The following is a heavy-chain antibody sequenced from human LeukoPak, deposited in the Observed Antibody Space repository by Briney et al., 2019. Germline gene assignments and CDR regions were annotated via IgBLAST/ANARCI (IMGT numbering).Heavy chain of an antibody. CDR1: GFTFSNSN. D-gene: IGHD5-18*01. Sequence: GGSLRLSCVVSGFTFSNSNMNWVRQAPGKGLEWVSSISFTSSYIYYADSVTGRFTISRDNAKNSLYLQMNSLRAEDTAVYYCARRATTVRGYSYGLEYWGQGTLVTVSS. J-gene: IGHJ4*02. CDR2: ISFTSSYI. V-gene: IGHV3-21*01. CDR3: ARRATTVRGYSYGLEY.